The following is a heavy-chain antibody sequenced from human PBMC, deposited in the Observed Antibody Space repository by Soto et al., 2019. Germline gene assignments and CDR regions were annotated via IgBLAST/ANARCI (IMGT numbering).Heavy chain of an antibody. V-gene: IGHV3-23*01. CDR3: AKNRGRVTPSWPSDY. CDR2: IHGGGNSA. J-gene: IGHJ4*02. CDR1: GFTFSGYA. D-gene: IGHD2-15*01. Sequence: EVPLLESGGDLVQPGRSLRLSCAASGFTFSGYAMSWVRQAPGKGLEWVSVIHGGGNSAYYADSVKGLFTISRDNSKNTLYLQMRSLRGEATPAYYCAKNRGRVTPSWPSDYWGQGTLVTVSS.